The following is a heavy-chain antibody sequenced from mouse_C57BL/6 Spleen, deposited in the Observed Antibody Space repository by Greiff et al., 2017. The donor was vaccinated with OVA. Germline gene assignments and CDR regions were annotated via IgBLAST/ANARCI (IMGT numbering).Heavy chain of an antibody. Sequence: VQLQESGAELARPGASVKLSCKASGYTFTSYGISWVKQRTGQGLEWIGEIYPRSGNTYYNEKFKGKATLTADKSSSTAYMELRSLTSEDSAVYFCARGTGTLYYYAMDYWGQGTSVTVSS. CDR2: IYPRSGNT. D-gene: IGHD4-1*01. J-gene: IGHJ4*01. V-gene: IGHV1-81*01. CDR3: ARGTGTLYYYAMDY. CDR1: GYTFTSYG.